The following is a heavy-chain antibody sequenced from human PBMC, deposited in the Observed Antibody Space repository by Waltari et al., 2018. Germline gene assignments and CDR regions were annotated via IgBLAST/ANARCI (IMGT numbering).Heavy chain of an antibody. Sequence: EVQLVESGGGLVQPGRSLRLSCAASGFTFDDYAMHWVRQAPGKGLEWVSGISGNSGSIGYADSVKGRFTISRDNAKNSLYLQMNSLRAEDTALYYCAKDRWSSSCRSYDAFDIWGQGTMVTVSS. CDR3: AKDRWSSSCRSYDAFDI. D-gene: IGHD6-13*01. CDR2: ISGNSGSI. CDR1: GFTFDDYA. V-gene: IGHV3-9*01. J-gene: IGHJ3*02.